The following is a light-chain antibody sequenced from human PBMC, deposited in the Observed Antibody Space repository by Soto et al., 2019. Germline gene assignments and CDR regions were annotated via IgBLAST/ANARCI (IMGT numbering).Light chain of an antibody. CDR1: QSLSSY. CDR3: QPSYCTPPTT. J-gene: IGKJ5*01. Sequence: DIQMTQSPSSLSASVVDRVPITCRASQSLSSYLNWYQQKPGKAPKLLIYAASSVQSGVPSRFSVSGSGTDFTLTISSLLPVSCPHSDCQPSYCTPPTTCGHGPRLE. CDR2: AAS. V-gene: IGKV1-39*01.